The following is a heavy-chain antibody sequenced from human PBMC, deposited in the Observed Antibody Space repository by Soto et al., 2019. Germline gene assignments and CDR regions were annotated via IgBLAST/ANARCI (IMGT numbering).Heavy chain of an antibody. CDR2: ISTNNGNT. V-gene: IGHV1-18*01. CDR1: GYTFTSYD. Sequence: ASVKVSCKASGYTFTSYDFSWVRQAPGQGLEWMGWISTNNGNTKYAQKFQDRVTMTTDTSSTTAYMELRSLRSDDTAVYYCARDPKYGVINLWRPGCLDYWGQGTQVTVSS. J-gene: IGHJ4*02. CDR3: ARDPKYGVINLWRPGCLDY. D-gene: IGHD3-3*01.